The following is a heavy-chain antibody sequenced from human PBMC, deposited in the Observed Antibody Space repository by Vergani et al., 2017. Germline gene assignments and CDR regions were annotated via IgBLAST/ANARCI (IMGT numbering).Heavy chain of an antibody. V-gene: IGHV3-30-3*01. D-gene: IGHD2-15*01. CDR1: GFSFGNYA. CDR2: ISYDGTEK. J-gene: IGHJ4*02. CDR3: ARGGKGIIMVVPSTHL. Sequence: VLLLESGGGLVQPGRSLRLSCAASGFSFGNYAMHWVRQAPGKGLEWVGVISYDGTEKKYADSVNGRFTISRDNSKKMMSLQMNSLRVEDTAVYYCARGGKGIIMVVPSTHLWGQGTQVSVS.